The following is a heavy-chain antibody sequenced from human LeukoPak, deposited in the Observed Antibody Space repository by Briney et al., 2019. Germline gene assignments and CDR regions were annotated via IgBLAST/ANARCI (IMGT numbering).Heavy chain of an antibody. CDR2: IYSGGST. Sequence: GGSLRLSCAASGFTVSSNDMGWVRQAPGKGLEWVSFIYSGGSTHYTDSVKGRFSISRDNSKNTVPLQMNSLRAEYTALYYCAIRTVPGRPAYWGQGTLVTVSS. D-gene: IGHD6-6*01. V-gene: IGHV3-66*04. CDR1: GFTVSSND. J-gene: IGHJ4*02. CDR3: AIRTVPGRPAY.